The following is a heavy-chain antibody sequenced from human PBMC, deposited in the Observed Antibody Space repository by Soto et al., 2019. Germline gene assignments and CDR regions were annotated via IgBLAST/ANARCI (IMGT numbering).Heavy chain of an antibody. CDR1: GGSVSSYT. J-gene: IGHJ4*02. Sequence: QVQMVRSGAEVKKPGTSVKVSCEASGGSVSSYTLSWVRQAPGQGLEWMGRIIPILGRANYAQKFQDRVTITADKSTSTAYMELSSLRSEDTAVYFCAGDSGYSNYAFDFWGQGTLITVSS. D-gene: IGHD4-4*01. V-gene: IGHV1-69*08. CDR3: AGDSGYSNYAFDF. CDR2: IIPILGRA.